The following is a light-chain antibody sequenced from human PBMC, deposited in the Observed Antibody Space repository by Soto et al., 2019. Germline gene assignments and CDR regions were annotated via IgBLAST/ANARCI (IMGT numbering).Light chain of an antibody. V-gene: IGKV1-33*01. Sequence: DIQMTQSPSSLSASVGDRVTMTCRASQSISSYLNWYQQKLGKAPKLLIYDASNLETAVPSRLRCRRSGTASLSTIRSVTPDEIATYHSYRYTPLLTCGHGTRLEIK. CDR3: YRYTPLLT. J-gene: IGKJ5*01. CDR1: QSISSY. CDR2: DAS.